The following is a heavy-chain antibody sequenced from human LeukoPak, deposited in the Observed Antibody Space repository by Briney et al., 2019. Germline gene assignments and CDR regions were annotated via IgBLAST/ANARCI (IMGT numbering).Heavy chain of an antibody. V-gene: IGHV4-39*07. CDR2: IYYSGST. CDR1: GGSIGISSYY. Sequence: PSETLSLTCTVSGGSIGISSYYWGWIRQPPGKGLEWIGSIYYSGSTYYNPSLKSRVTISVDTSKNQFSLKLSSVTAADTAVYYCARGHSRMVRGVIDYWGQGTLVTVSS. CDR3: ARGHSRMVRGVIDY. D-gene: IGHD3-10*01. J-gene: IGHJ4*02.